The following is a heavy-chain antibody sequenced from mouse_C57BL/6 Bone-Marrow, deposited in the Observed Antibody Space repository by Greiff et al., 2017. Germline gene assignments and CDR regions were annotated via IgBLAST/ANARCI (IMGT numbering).Heavy chain of an antibody. CDR3: ASWGYYCYAMDY. V-gene: IGHV1-53*01. D-gene: IGHD2-3*01. CDR1: GYTFTSYW. J-gene: IGHJ4*01. Sequence: QVQLQQPGTELVKPGASVKLSCKASGYTFTSYWMHWVKQRPGQGLEWIGNINPSNGGTNYNEKFKSKATLTVDKSSSTAYMQLSSLTSEDSAVYACASWGYYCYAMDYWGQGTSVTVSS. CDR2: INPSNGGT.